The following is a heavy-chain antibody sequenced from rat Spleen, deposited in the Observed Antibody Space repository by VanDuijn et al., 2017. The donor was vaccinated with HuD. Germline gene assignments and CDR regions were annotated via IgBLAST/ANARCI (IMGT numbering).Heavy chain of an antibody. CDR3: AKVHNNYYNWFAY. D-gene: IGHD1-10*01. CDR1: GFTYSNYV. Sequence: EVQLVESGGGLVQPGRSLKLSCAASGFTYSNYVMAWVRQAPTKGLEWVASLSTGGGNTYYRDSVKGRFTISRDNAKNTLYLQMDSLRSEDTATYYCAKVHNNYYNWFAYWGQGTLVTVSS. J-gene: IGHJ3*01. V-gene: IGHV5S13*01. CDR2: LSTGGGNT.